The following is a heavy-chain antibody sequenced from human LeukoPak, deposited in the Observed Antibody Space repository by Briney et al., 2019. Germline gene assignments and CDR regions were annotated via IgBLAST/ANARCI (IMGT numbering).Heavy chain of an antibody. Sequence: GGSLRLSCAASGFIFSRYWMNWVRQTPGKGLEWVASVEEDGSEKYYVDSVKGRFTISRDNAKNLLFLQMNSLRAEDTAMFYCARGVRTYDYWGQGTLVTVSS. CDR1: GFIFSRYW. CDR2: VEEDGSEK. CDR3: ARGVRTYDY. D-gene: IGHD3-16*01. V-gene: IGHV3-7*01. J-gene: IGHJ4*02.